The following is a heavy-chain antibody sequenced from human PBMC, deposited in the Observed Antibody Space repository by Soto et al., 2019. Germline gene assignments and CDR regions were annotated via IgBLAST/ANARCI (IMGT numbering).Heavy chain of an antibody. CDR2: TYYRVNT. CDR3: ARGGSGTYHL. D-gene: IGHD3-10*01. V-gene: IGHV4-31*02. CDR1: DDSITGGGYF. J-gene: IGHJ4*02. Sequence: QVQLQESGPGLVKPSQTLTLTCTVSDDSITGGGYFWTWIRQLPGKGLEWLGSTYYRVNTFYNPSLASRATITLAPSQRRVSLRVNSVTAADSAIYFCARGGSGTYHLWGQGTLVIVSS.